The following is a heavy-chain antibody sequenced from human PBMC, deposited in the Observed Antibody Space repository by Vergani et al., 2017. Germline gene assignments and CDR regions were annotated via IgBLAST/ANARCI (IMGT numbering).Heavy chain of an antibody. CDR3: ARERIVVVPAAYYYYGMDV. CDR2: IWYDGSNK. J-gene: IGHJ6*02. V-gene: IGHV3-33*01. Sequence: VQLVESGGGLVKPGRSLRLSCAASGFTFSSYGMHWVRQAPGKGLEWVAVIWYDGSNKYYADSVKGRFTISRDNSKNTLYLQMNSLRAEDTAVYYCARERIVVVPAAYYYYGMDVWGQGTTVTVSS. D-gene: IGHD2-2*01. CDR1: GFTFSSYG.